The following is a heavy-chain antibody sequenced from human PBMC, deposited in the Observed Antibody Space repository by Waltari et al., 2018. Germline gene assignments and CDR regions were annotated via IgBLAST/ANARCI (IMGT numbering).Heavy chain of an antibody. V-gene: IGHV3-21*01. CDR3: ARDSVTMVRGVIQH. CDR2: ISSSSSYI. CDR1: GFTFSSYS. Sequence: EVQLVESGGGLVKPGGSLRLSCAASGFTFSSYSMNWVRQAPGKGLEWVSSISSSSSYIYYADSVKGRFTISRDNAKNSLYLQMNSLRAEDTAVYYCARDSVTMVRGVIQHWGQGTLVTVSS. D-gene: IGHD3-10*01. J-gene: IGHJ1*01.